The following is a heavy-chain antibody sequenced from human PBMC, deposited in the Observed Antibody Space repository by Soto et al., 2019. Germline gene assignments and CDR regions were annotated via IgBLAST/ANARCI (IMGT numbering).Heavy chain of an antibody. CDR3: ARHGIAAAGTDFDY. CDR2: IYYSGST. D-gene: IGHD6-13*01. V-gene: IGHV4-39*01. J-gene: IGHJ4*02. CDR1: GGSISSSSYY. Sequence: SETLSLTCTVSGGSISSSSYYWGWIRQPPGKGLEWTGSIYYSGSTYYNPSLKSRVTISVDTSKNQFSLKLSSVTAADTAVYYCARHGIAAAGTDFDYWGQGTLVTVSS.